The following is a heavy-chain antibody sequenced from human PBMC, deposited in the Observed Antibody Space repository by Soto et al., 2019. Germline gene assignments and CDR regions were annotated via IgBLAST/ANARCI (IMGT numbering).Heavy chain of an antibody. J-gene: IGHJ4*02. CDR1: GYTFTSYG. CDR3: ARDRTLLWFGELPDQPLYFDL. Sequence: ASVKVSCKASGYTFTSYGISWVRQAPGQGLEWMGWISAYNGNTNYAQKLQGRVTMTTDTSTSTAYMELRSLRSDDTAVYYCARDRTLLWFGELPDQPLYFDLWGQGTLVTVSS. CDR2: ISAYNGNT. D-gene: IGHD3-10*01. V-gene: IGHV1-18*01.